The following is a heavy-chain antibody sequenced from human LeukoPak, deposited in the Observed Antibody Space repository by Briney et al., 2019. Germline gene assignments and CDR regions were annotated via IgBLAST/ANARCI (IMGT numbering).Heavy chain of an antibody. CDR1: GFTFSSYE. CDR2: ISSSGSTI. CDR3: ARIPLGYCSGGSCYIYYYYMDV. J-gene: IGHJ6*03. D-gene: IGHD2-15*01. Sequence: GGSLRLSCAASGFTFSSYEMNWVRQAPGKGLEWVSYISSSGSTIYYADSVKGRFTISRDNAKNSLHLQMNSLRAEDTAVYYCARIPLGYCSGGSCYIYYYYMDVWGKGTTVTVSS. V-gene: IGHV3-48*03.